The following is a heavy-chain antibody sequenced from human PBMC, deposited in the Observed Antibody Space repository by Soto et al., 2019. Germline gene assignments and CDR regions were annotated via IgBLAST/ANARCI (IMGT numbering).Heavy chain of an antibody. J-gene: IGHJ4*02. V-gene: IGHV3-23*01. Sequence: GGSLRLSCAASGFTFSSDAMSWVRQAPGKGLEWVSAISGSGGSTYYADSVKGRFTISRDNSKNTLYLQMNSLRAEDTAVYYCATEGRRPGGSYAPENFDYWGQGTLVTVPQ. CDR1: GFTFSSDA. CDR3: ATEGRRPGGSYAPENFDY. CDR2: ISGSGGST. D-gene: IGHD1-26*01.